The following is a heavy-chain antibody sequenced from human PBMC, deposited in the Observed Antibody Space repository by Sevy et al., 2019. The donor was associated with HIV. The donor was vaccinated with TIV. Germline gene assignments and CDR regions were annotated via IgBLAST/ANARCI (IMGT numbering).Heavy chain of an antibody. CDR1: GFTFSNYA. Sequence: GGSLRLSCAASGFTFSNYAIDWVRQAPGKGLEWVAVISYDGTNKKYADSLKGRFTISRDNSKNTLYLQMNSLRAEDKAVYYCATDLGYCTTTNCPRGVYYYYGMDIWGQGTTVTVSS. V-gene: IGHV3-30*04. CDR3: ATDLGYCTTTNCPRGVYYYYGMDI. J-gene: IGHJ6*02. D-gene: IGHD2-2*01. CDR2: ISYDGTNK.